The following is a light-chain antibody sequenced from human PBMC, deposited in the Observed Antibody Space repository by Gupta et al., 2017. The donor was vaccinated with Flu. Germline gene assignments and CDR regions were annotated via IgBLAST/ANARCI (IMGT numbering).Light chain of an antibody. V-gene: IGLV8-61*01. CDR3: VVFMGSDINWL. Sequence: QTVLTQEPSLSVSPGGTVTLTCGLNSGAVSPSHYPSWCQQTPGQPPRTLFYNTNTASSGVPHRFSGYIIGNKAALTIXGXQAEDEXDYYCVVFMGSDINWLFGGGTRLTVL. CDR2: NTN. CDR1: SGAVSPSHY. J-gene: IGLJ3*02.